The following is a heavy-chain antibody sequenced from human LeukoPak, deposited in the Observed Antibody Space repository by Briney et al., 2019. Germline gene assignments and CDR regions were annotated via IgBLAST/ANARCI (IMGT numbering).Heavy chain of an antibody. D-gene: IGHD3-22*01. Sequence: PGGSLRLSCAASGFTFSRYSMNWVRQPPGKGLEWIGSIYYSGSTYYNPSLKSRVTISVDTSKNQFSLKLSSVTAADTAVYYCAREGSSYDSSTNDAFDIWGQGTMVTVSS. J-gene: IGHJ3*02. CDR3: AREGSSYDSSTNDAFDI. V-gene: IGHV4-39*07. CDR2: IYYSGST. CDR1: GFTFSRYS.